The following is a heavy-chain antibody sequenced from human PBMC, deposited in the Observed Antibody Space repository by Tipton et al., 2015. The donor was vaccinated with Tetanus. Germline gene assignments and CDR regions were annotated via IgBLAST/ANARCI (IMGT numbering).Heavy chain of an antibody. V-gene: IGHV4-59*01. CDR1: GGSISTYH. J-gene: IGHJ4*02. CDR3: ARSFRPRRITMIRGALGYFDY. D-gene: IGHD3-10*01. Sequence: LRLSCTVSGGSISTYHWNWIRQSPGKGLEWIGYVDYFGSTKINPSLKSRVAMSVDTAENQLSLRLTSVTSADTAVYYCARSFRPRRITMIRGALGYFDYWGQGSLVTVSS. CDR2: VDYFGST.